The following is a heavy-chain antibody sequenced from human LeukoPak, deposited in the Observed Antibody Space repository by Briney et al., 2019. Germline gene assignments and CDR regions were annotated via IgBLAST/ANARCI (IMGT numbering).Heavy chain of an antibody. J-gene: IGHJ4*02. CDR1: GYTFTSYG. D-gene: IGHD3-16*02. V-gene: IGHV1-3*01. CDR2: INAGNGNT. CDR3: ARDRIMITFGGVIAPSYYFDY. Sequence: ASVKVSCKASGYTFTSYGISWVRQAPGQRLEWMGWINAGNGNTKYSQKFQGRVTITRDTSASTAYMELSSLRSEDTAVYYCARDRIMITFGGVIAPSYYFDYWGQGTLVTVSS.